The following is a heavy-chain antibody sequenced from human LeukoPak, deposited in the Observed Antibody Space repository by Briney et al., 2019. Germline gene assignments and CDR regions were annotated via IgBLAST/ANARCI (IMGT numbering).Heavy chain of an antibody. CDR1: GFTFSSYS. Sequence: GGSLRLSCAACGFTFSSYSMNWVRQAPGKGLEWVSSISSSSSYIYYADSVKGRFTISRDNAKNSLYLQMNSLRAEDTAVYYCARDLSGYMDVWGKGTTVTVSS. D-gene: IGHD2/OR15-2a*01. V-gene: IGHV3-21*01. CDR3: ARDLSGYMDV. CDR2: ISSSSSYI. J-gene: IGHJ6*03.